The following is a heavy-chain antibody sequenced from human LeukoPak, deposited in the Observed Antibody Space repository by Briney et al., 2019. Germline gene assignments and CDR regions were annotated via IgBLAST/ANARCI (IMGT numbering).Heavy chain of an antibody. D-gene: IGHD3-16*01. CDR1: GFTFSSYW. CDR2: IKQDGSEK. V-gene: IGHV3-7*01. Sequence: GGSLRLSCAASGFTFSSYWMSWVRQAPGKGLEWVANIKQDGSEKYYVDSVKGRFTISRDNSKNTLYLQMNSLRAEDTAVYYCAKDRWGQYYYYMDVWGKGTTVTVSS. J-gene: IGHJ6*03. CDR3: AKDRWGQYYYYMDV.